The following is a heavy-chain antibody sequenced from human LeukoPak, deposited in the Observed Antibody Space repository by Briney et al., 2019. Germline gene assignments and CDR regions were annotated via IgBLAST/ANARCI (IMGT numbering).Heavy chain of an antibody. V-gene: IGHV1-46*01. D-gene: IGHD1-26*01. CDR2: INPSGGST. J-gene: IGHJ6*03. CDR1: GYTFTSYY. Sequence: ASVKVSCKASGYTFTSYYMQWVRQAPGQGLEWMGIINPSGGSTSYAQKFQGRVTMTRDMSTSTVYMELSSLRSEDTAVYYCARAGSGSYFGRYYYYMDVWGKGTTVTVSS. CDR3: ARAGSGSYFGRYYYYMDV.